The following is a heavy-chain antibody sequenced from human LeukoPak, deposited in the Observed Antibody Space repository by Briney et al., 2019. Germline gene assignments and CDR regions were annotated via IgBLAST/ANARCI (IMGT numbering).Heavy chain of an antibody. CDR1: GGSVSSGSYY. CDR2: IYYSGST. V-gene: IGHV4-61*01. D-gene: IGHD2-2*01. J-gene: IGHJ6*02. Sequence: SETLSLTCTVSGGSVSSGSYYWSWIRQPPGKGLEWIGYIYYSGSTNYNPSLKSRVTISVDTSKNQFSLKLSSVTAADTAVYYCARDRGYCSSTSCSYYGMDVWGHGTTVTVSS. CDR3: ARDRGYCSSTSCSYYGMDV.